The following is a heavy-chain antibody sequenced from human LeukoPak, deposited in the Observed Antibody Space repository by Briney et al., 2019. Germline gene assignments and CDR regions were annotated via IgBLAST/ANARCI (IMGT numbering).Heavy chain of an antibody. D-gene: IGHD5-18*01. J-gene: IGHJ4*02. Sequence: GGSLRLSCAASGSTFSNYWMTWVRQAPGKGLEWVSAISGSGGSTYYADSVKGRFTISRDNSKNTLYLQMNSLRAEDTAVYYCAKERNGYSYGSYYFDYWGQGTLVTVSS. V-gene: IGHV3-23*01. CDR2: ISGSGGST. CDR3: AKERNGYSYGSYYFDY. CDR1: GSTFSNYW.